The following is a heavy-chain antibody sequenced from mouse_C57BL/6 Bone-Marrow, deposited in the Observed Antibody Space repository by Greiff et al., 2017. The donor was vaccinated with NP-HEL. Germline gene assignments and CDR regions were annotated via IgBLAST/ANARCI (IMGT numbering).Heavy chain of an antibody. J-gene: IGHJ3*01. CDR3: TRDGYYATWFAY. D-gene: IGHD2-3*01. V-gene: IGHV5-9-1*02. Sequence: EVNVVESGEGLVKPGGSLKLSCAASGFTFSSYAMSWVRQTPEKRLEWVAYISSGGDYIYYADTVKGRFTISRDNARNTLYLQMSSLMSEDTAMYYCTRDGYYATWFAYWGQGTLVTVSA. CDR2: ISSGGDYI. CDR1: GFTFSSYA.